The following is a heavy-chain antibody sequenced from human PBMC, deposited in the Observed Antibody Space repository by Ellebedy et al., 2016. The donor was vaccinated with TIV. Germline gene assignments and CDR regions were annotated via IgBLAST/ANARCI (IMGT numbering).Heavy chain of an antibody. CDR1: GFTLSSYW. CDR2: ISTDGSST. Sequence: GGSLRLSCAASGFTLSSYWMHWVRQAPGKGLVWVSRISTDGSSTTYADSVKGRFTISRDNAKNSLYLQMNSLRAEDTAVYYCARDLGSAYYRGYYGLDVWGQGTTVTVSS. D-gene: IGHD3-3*01. J-gene: IGHJ6*02. CDR3: ARDLGSAYYRGYYGLDV. V-gene: IGHV3-74*01.